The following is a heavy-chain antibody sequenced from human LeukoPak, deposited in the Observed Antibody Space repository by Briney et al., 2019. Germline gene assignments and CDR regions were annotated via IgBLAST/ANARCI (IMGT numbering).Heavy chain of an antibody. CDR1: GYTFTSYD. CDR3: ARGGRNIVVVPAAKDLDY. Sequence: ASVKVSCKASGYTFTSYDINWVRQATGQGLEWMGWMNPNSGNTGYAQKFQGRVTITRNTSISTAYMELSSLRSEDTAVYYCARGGRNIVVVPAAKDLDYWGQGTLVTVSS. V-gene: IGHV1-8*03. J-gene: IGHJ4*02. CDR2: MNPNSGNT. D-gene: IGHD2-2*01.